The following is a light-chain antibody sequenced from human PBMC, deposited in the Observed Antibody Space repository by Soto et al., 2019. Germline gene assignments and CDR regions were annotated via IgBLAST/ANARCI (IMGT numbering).Light chain of an antibody. CDR2: EAS. CDR3: QQHINWPLT. V-gene: IGKV3-11*01. J-gene: IGKJ4*01. CDR1: QTVSSS. Sequence: EIVLTQSPATLSLSPGERATLSCRASQTVSSSLAWYQQKPGQAPRLLIYEASHRATGIPARFSGSGSGADFTLTISSLEPEDFALYYCQQHINWPLTFGGGTKVEIK.